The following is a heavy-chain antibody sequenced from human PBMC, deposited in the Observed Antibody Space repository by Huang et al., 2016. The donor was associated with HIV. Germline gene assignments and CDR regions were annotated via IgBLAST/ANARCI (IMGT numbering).Heavy chain of an antibody. CDR1: GGSFSGYY. V-gene: IGHV4-34*02. CDR2: SNHRGNT. CDR3: ARRYNSRRDY. Sequence: QVQLEQWGAGLLKASETLSLTCAVYGGSFSGYYWTWLRQAPGKGLEWVGESNHRGNTNYNPSLKSRVNMSVDTSKSQFSLYLTSLSAADTGTYFCARRYNSRRDYWGRGTLVTVHS. J-gene: IGHJ4*02. D-gene: IGHD3-22*01.